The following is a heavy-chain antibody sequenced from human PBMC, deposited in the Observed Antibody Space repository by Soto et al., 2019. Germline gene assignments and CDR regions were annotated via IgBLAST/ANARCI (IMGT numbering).Heavy chain of an antibody. D-gene: IGHD6-19*01. Sequence: QVQLVQSGAEVKKPGSSVKVSCKASGGTFSSYTISWVRQAPGQGLEWMGRIIPILGIANYAQKLQGRVTITADKSTSTAYMELSSLRSEDTAVYYCARGYSSGLVDYWGQGTLVTVSS. J-gene: IGHJ4*02. CDR3: ARGYSSGLVDY. V-gene: IGHV1-69*02. CDR1: GGTFSSYT. CDR2: IIPILGIA.